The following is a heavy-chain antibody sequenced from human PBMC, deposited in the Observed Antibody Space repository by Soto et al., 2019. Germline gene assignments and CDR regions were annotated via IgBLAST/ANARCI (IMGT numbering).Heavy chain of an antibody. V-gene: IGHV4-59*01. Sequence: PSETLSLTCTVSGGSISNYYWNWIQQPPGKGLEWIGYIYYSGSTDYNPSLKSRVTISVDTSKNQFSLKLSSVTAADTAVYYCARDEGGWFDPWGQGTLVTVSS. CDR3: ARDEGGWFDP. CDR2: IYYSGST. D-gene: IGHD3-16*01. J-gene: IGHJ5*02. CDR1: GGSISNYY.